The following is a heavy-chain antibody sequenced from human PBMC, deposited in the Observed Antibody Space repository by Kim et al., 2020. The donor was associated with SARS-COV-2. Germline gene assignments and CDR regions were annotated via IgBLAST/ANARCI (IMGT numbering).Heavy chain of an antibody. CDR3: VKEAAFTTVVVDYYFDY. J-gene: IGHJ4*02. D-gene: IGHD3-22*01. V-gene: IGHV3-30*02. Sequence: VEGRFTISRDNSKNSLYLQMNSLRTEDTALYYCVKEAAFTTVVVDYYFDYWGQGTLVTVSS.